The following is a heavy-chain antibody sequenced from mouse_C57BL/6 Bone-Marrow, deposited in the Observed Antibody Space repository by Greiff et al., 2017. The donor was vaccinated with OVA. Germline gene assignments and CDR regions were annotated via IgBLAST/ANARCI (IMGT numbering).Heavy chain of an antibody. D-gene: IGHD3-2*02. CDR2: IWWDDDK. Sequence: QVTLKECGPGILQPSQTLSLTCSFSGFSLSTFGMGVGWIRQPSGKGLEWLAHIWWDDDKYYNPALKSRLTISKDTSKNQVFLKIANVDTADTATYYCASDSSGFFYAMDYWGQGTSVTVSS. CDR1: GFSLSTFGMG. J-gene: IGHJ4*01. CDR3: ASDSSGFFYAMDY. V-gene: IGHV8-8*01.